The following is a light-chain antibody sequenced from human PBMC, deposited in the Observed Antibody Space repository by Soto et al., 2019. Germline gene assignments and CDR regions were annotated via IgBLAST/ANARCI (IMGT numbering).Light chain of an antibody. CDR1: SSDVGSFNL. CDR3: CSYAGRSTFVV. V-gene: IGLV2-23*01. CDR2: EGS. J-gene: IGLJ2*01. Sequence: QSALTQPASVSGSPGQTITISCTGTSSDVGSFNLVSWYQQHPGKVPRLMIYEGSKRPSGVSNRFSAAKSDNTASLTISGLQAEDEADYYCCSYAGRSTFVVFGGGTKLTVL.